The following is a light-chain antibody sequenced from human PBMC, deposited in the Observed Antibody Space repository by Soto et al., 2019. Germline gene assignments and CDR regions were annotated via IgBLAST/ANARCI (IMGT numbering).Light chain of an antibody. J-gene: IGKJ1*01. CDR3: QQYNTYWT. Sequence: DIQMTQSPFTLSASIGDRVTITCRASQSISSWLAWYQQKPGKAPKLLIYKASILESGVPSRFSGSGSGTEFSLTISSLQPEDFATYYCQQYNTYWTFAQGTKVEIK. CDR1: QSISSW. CDR2: KAS. V-gene: IGKV1-5*03.